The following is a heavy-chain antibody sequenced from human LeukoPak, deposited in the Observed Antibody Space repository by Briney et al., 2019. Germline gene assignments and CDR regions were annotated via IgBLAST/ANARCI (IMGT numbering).Heavy chain of an antibody. J-gene: IGHJ4*02. CDR2: IYYSGST. CDR1: GGSISSSSYY. Sequence: SETLSLTCTVSGGSISSSSYYWGWIRQPPGKGLEWIGSIYYSGSTYYNPSLKSRVTISVDRSKNQFSLKLSSVTAADTAVYYCAREIRAATPDFDYWGQGTLVTVSS. CDR3: AREIRAATPDFDY. V-gene: IGHV4-39*07. D-gene: IGHD2-15*01.